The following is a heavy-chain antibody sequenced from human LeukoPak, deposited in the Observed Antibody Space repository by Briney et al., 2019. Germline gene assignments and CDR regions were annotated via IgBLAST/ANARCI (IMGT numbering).Heavy chain of an antibody. J-gene: IGHJ3*02. V-gene: IGHV3-53*01. CDR3: ARDHPTVTKPNAFDI. D-gene: IGHD4-17*01. Sequence: GGSLRLSCAASGFTVSGNYMSWVRQAPGKGLEWVSVIYSGGSTYYADSVKGRFTISRDNSKNTLYLQMNSLRAEDTAVYYCARDHPTVTKPNAFDIWGRGTMVTVSS. CDR1: GFTVSGNY. CDR2: IYSGGST.